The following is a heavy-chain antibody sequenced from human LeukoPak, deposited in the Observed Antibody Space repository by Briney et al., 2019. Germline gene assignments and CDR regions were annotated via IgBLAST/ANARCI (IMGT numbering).Heavy chain of an antibody. V-gene: IGHV1-2*02. Sequence: ASVKVSCKASGYTFTGYYMHWVRQAPGQGLEWMGWINPKSGGTNYEQKCQGRVIMTRDTSISTAYMELSRLTSDDTAVYYCARHMTTANNWFDPWGQGTLVTVSS. J-gene: IGHJ5*02. CDR1: GYTFTGYY. D-gene: IGHD1-1*01. CDR3: ARHMTTANNWFDP. CDR2: INPKSGGT.